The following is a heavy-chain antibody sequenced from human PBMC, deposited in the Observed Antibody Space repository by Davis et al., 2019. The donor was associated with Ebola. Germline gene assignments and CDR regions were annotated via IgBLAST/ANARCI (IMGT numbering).Heavy chain of an antibody. CDR2: MNPNSGNT. Sequence: AASVKVSCKASGYTFTNYDINWVRQATGQGLEWMGWMNPNSGNTGYAQKFQGRVSMTRNTSINTAYMELSSLRSEDTAVYYCARGMVAATSSFDYWGQGTLVTVSS. J-gene: IGHJ4*02. CDR1: GYTFTNYD. D-gene: IGHD2-15*01. CDR3: ARGMVAATSSFDY. V-gene: IGHV1-8*01.